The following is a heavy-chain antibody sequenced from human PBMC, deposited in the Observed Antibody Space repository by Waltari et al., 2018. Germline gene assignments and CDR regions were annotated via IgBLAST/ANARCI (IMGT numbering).Heavy chain of an antibody. Sequence: EEQLVESGGGSVQPGGSLRLSCAASGFTFGPYWMHWVRQAPGKGLVWVSHINGDGTTTKYADSVKGRFTISRDNTKNTLYLEINSLRAEDTAVYYCTRDRGLPDAFNLWG. CDR1: GFTFGPYW. CDR3: TRDRGLPDAFNL. V-gene: IGHV3-74*01. CDR2: INGDGTTT. J-gene: IGHJ3*01.